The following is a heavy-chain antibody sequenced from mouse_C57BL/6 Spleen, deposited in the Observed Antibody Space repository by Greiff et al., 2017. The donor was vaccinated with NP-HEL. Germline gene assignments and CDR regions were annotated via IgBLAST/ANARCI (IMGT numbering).Heavy chain of an antibody. V-gene: IGHV1-50*01. Sequence: QVHVKQPGAELVKPGASVKLSCKASGYTFTSYWMQWVKQRPGQGLEWIGEIDPSDSYTNYNQKFKGKATLTVDTSSSTAYMQLSSLTSEDSAVYYCARGGTTVVATRYFDVWGTGTTVTVSS. CDR2: IDPSDSYT. J-gene: IGHJ1*03. CDR3: ARGGTTVVATRYFDV. CDR1: GYTFTSYW. D-gene: IGHD1-1*01.